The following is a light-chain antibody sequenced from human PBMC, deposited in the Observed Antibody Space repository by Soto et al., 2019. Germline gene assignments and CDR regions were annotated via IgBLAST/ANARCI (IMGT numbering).Light chain of an antibody. J-gene: IGKJ2*01. CDR3: QQTYNTPYT. Sequence: IHMTQSPSSLSASVGDRVTITCRASQRITTCLNWYQQKPGEAPKLLISTSGTLQRGVPSRFIGSGSGTDFTLTITGLQSADFATYFCQQTYNTPYTFGQGTKLEIK. V-gene: IGKV1-39*01. CDR1: QRITTC. CDR2: TSG.